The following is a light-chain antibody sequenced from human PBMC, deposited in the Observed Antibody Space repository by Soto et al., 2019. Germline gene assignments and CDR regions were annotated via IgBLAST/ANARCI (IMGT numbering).Light chain of an antibody. V-gene: IGKV3D-11*02. CDR2: GAS. J-gene: IGKJ1*01. Sequence: EIVLTQSPATLSLSPGERATLSCRASQSVSTYIAWFQQNPGQPPRLLISGASSRAAGIPARFSGSGSGTDFTLPISSLEREDFAVYYCQQSRNWQGTFGQGTKVEIK. CDR1: QSVSTY. CDR3: QQSRNWQGT.